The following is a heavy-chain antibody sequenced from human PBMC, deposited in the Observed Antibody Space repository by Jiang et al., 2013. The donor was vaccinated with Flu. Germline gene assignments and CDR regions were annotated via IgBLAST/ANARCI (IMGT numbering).Heavy chain of an antibody. J-gene: IGHJ4*02. CDR2: IYYTGST. CDR1: GGSISSNNFY. V-gene: IGHV4-39*01. CDR3: ARRYSSSPALIDY. Sequence: GLVKPSETLSLTCTVSGGSISSNNFYWDWIRQPPGKGLEWIGSIYYTGSTYYNPSLKSRVTIPVDTSNNQFSLTLTSVTAADTAVYYCARRYSSSPALIDYWGQG. D-gene: IGHD6-6*01.